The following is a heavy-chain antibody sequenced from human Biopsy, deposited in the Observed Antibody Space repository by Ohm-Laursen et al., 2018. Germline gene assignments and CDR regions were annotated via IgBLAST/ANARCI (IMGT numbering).Heavy chain of an antibody. Sequence: SLRLSCTASGFTFSSYGMHWVRQAPGKGLEWVSAITSSGDTTYYSDSVKGRFTISRDSSKNTLHLQMNSLRADDTAVYYCARDTRWSPYHMDVWGQGTTVTVSS. CDR3: ARDTRWSPYHMDV. J-gene: IGHJ6*02. V-gene: IGHV3-23*01. D-gene: IGHD4-23*01. CDR2: ITSSGDTT. CDR1: GFTFSSYG.